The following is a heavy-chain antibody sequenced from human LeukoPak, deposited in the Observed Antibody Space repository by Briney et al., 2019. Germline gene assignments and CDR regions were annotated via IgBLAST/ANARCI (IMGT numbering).Heavy chain of an antibody. Sequence: SVEVSCKASGGTFSSYAISWVRQAPGQGLEWMGGIIPIFGTANYAQKFQGRVTITADESTSTAYMELSSLRSEDTAVYYCASGDGVVVPAAIWDAFDIWGQGTMVTVSS. V-gene: IGHV1-69*01. D-gene: IGHD2-2*02. J-gene: IGHJ3*02. CDR2: IIPIFGTA. CDR1: GGTFSSYA. CDR3: ASGDGVVVPAAIWDAFDI.